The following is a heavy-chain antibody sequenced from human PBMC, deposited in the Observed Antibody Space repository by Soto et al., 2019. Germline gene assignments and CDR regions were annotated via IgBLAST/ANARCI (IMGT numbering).Heavy chain of an antibody. CDR1: GYTFTRYH. CDR2: INPNSGGT. Sequence: ASMEVFCKASGYTFTRYHMDLGRQAPGQRPEWMGWINPNSGGTNYAQKFQGWVTMTRDTSISTAYMELSRLRSDDTAVYYCARANVITMVRGVSYAFDIWGQGTMVTVSS. V-gene: IGHV1-2*04. CDR3: ARANVITMVRGVSYAFDI. J-gene: IGHJ3*02. D-gene: IGHD3-10*01.